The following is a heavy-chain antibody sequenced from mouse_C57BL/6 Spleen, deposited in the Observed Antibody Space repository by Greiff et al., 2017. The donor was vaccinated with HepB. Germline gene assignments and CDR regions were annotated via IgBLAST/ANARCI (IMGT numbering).Heavy chain of an antibody. V-gene: IGHV1-26*01. D-gene: IGHD3-2*02. J-gene: IGHJ2*01. Sequence: EVKLQQSGPELVKPGASVKISCKASGYTFTDYYMNWVKQSHGKSLEWIGDINPNNGGTSYNQKFKGKATLTVDKSSSTAYMELRSLTSEDSAVYYCAREPSGFDYWGQGTTLTVSS. CDR3: AREPSGFDY. CDR2: INPNNGGT. CDR1: GYTFTDYY.